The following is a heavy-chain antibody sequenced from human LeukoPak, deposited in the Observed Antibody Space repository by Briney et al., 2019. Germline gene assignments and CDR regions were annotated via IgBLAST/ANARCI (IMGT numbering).Heavy chain of an antibody. Sequence: GGSLRLSCAASGFTVSSNYMSWVRQAPGKGLEWVSVIYSGGSTYYADSVKGRFTISRDNSKNTLYLQMNSLRAEDTAVYYCARDLGWGIAVARGAFDIWGQGTMVTVSS. V-gene: IGHV3-53*01. CDR2: IYSGGST. CDR3: ARDLGWGIAVARGAFDI. D-gene: IGHD6-19*01. J-gene: IGHJ3*02. CDR1: GFTVSSNY.